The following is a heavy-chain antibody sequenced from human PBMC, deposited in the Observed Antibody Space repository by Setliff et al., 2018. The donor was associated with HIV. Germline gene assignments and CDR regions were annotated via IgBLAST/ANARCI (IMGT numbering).Heavy chain of an antibody. CDR3: ARESPDGLDY. V-gene: IGHV4-61*02. CDR2: TYSNGNT. CDR1: GGSISSRSYY. D-gene: IGHD2-8*01. Sequence: PSETLSLTCTVSGGSISSRSYYWSWLRQPAGKGLEWIGRTYSNGNTDYNPSLKSRVTISEATSKNQFSLKVNSVTAADTAMYFCARESPDGLDYWGQGTLVTVS. J-gene: IGHJ4*02.